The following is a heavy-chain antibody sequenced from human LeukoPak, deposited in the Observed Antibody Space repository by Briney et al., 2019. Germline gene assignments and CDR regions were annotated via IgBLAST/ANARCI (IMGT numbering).Heavy chain of an antibody. D-gene: IGHD2-2*01. CDR1: GFTFSSCS. CDR2: ISRSSSSI. Sequence: GGSLRLSCAASGFTFSSCSMNWVRQAPGKGLEWVSYISRSSSSIYHADSVKGRFTIFRDNSENTLLLQMNSLRAEDTAVYYCARALGTIDPFDCWGQGTLVTVSS. V-gene: IGHV3-21*05. CDR3: ARALGTIDPFDC. J-gene: IGHJ4*02.